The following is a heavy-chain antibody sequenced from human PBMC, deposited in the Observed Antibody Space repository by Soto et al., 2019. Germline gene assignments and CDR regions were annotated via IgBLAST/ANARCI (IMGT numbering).Heavy chain of an antibody. CDR1: GFTFSNYY. CDR3: ARVSASGWHVNGRDYFDS. V-gene: IGHV3-11*01. CDR2: ISSREVTV. D-gene: IGHD6-19*01. Sequence: PGGSPRLSCAASGFTFSNYYMTWIRQAPGKGLECLSYISSREVTVYYADSVKGRFTISRDNTKNSLYLQMTTLRDEDTAVYYCARVSASGWHVNGRDYFDSWGQGTLVTVSS. J-gene: IGHJ4*02.